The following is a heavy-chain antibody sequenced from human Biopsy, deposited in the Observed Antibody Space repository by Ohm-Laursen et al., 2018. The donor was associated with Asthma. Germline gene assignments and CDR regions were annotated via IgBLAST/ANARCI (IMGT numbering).Heavy chain of an antibody. Sequence: SLRLSCAASGFTGSRDHMFWVRQSTGKRLEWVLVIYSGVTSHTADSVRAQFTISRDFSKNTLHLQMYRLIVEDTAVYYCARGDSSGWSHYYFDYWGQGTRVTVSS. CDR2: IYSGVTS. D-gene: IGHD6-19*01. CDR1: GFTGSRDH. V-gene: IGHV3-53*01. CDR3: ARGDSSGWSHYYFDY. J-gene: IGHJ4*02.